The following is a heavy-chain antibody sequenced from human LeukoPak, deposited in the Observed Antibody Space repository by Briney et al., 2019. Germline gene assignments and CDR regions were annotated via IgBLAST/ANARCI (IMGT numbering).Heavy chain of an antibody. CDR1: GSTFTDAW. CDR2: IRSKADGGTT. J-gene: IGHJ4*02. D-gene: IGHD3-22*01. CDR3: TTDSGRLVVT. V-gene: IGHV3-15*01. Sequence: PGGSLRLSCAASGSTFTDAWMSWVRQGPGKGLEWVGRIRSKADGGTTDYGAPVKGRFTISRDDSKNTVYLQMNSLKTEDTALYYCTTDSGRLVVTWGQGTLVTVSS.